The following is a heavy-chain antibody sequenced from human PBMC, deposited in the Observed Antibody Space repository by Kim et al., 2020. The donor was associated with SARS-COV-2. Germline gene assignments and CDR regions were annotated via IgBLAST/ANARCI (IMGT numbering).Heavy chain of an antibody. J-gene: IGHJ4*02. V-gene: IGHV4-39*01. Sequence: YNPSLKSRVTISVDTSKNQFSLKLSSVTAADTAVYYCARQWGGYDYYFDYWGQGTLVTVSS. D-gene: IGHD5-12*01. CDR3: ARQWGGYDYYFDY.